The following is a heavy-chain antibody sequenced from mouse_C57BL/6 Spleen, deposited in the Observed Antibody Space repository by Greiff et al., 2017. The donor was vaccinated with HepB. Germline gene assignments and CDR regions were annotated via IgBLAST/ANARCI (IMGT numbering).Heavy chain of an antibody. CDR2: IRNKANGYTT. V-gene: IGHV7-3*01. Sequence: EVHLVESGGGLVQPGGSLSLSCAASGFTFTDYYMSWVRQPPGKALEWLGFIRNKANGYTTEYSASVKGRFTISRDNSQSILYLQMNALRAEDSATYYCARYSSASFAYWGQGTLVTVSA. J-gene: IGHJ3*01. CDR1: GFTFTDYY. CDR3: ARYSSASFAY. D-gene: IGHD3-2*02.